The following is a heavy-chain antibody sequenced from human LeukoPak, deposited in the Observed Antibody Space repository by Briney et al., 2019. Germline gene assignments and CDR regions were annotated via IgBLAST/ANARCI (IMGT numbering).Heavy chain of an antibody. D-gene: IGHD1-7*01. CDR2: ISSSSSTI. J-gene: IGHJ4*02. V-gene: IGHV3-48*04. Sequence: GGSLRLSCAASGFTFSSYSMNWVRQAPGKGVEGVSYISSSSSTIYYADSVKGRFTISRDNAKNSLYLQMNSLRAEDTAVYYCARGNWNYDYWGQGTLVTVSS. CDR3: ARGNWNYDY. CDR1: GFTFSSYS.